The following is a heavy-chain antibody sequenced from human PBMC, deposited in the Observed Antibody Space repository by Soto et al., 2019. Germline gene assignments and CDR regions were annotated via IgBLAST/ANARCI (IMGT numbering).Heavy chain of an antibody. CDR2: IYHSGST. D-gene: IGHD2-21*01. CDR3: ARDNGDIRAYSPTDNWFDP. Sequence: KTSETLSLTCAVSGGSISSSNWWSWVRQPPGKGLEWIGEIYHSGSTNYNPSLKSRVTISVDTSKNQFSLKLRSVTAADTAVYYCARDNGDIRAYSPTDNWFDPWGQGTLVTVSS. V-gene: IGHV4-4*02. J-gene: IGHJ5*02. CDR1: GGSISSSNW.